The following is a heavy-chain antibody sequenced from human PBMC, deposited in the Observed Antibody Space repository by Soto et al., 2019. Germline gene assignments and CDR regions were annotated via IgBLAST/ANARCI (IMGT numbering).Heavy chain of an antibody. Sequence: PSETLSLTCAVSGDSISGSQWWSWVRQPPGKGLEWIGYIYYSGSTYYHPSLKSRVTISVDTSKNQFSLKLSSVTAADTAVYYCAGERPIIARVKAAFDIWGQGAMVTVSS. D-gene: IGHD3-16*02. CDR3: AGERPIIARVKAAFDI. CDR2: IYYSGST. V-gene: IGHV4-30-4*08. CDR1: GDSISGSQW. J-gene: IGHJ3*02.